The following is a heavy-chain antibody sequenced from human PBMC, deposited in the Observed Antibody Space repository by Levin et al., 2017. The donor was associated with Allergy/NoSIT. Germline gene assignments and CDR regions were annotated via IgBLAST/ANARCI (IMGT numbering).Heavy chain of an antibody. CDR2: INSDVTTT. V-gene: IGHV3-74*01. D-gene: IGHD3-3*01. CDR3: ARDRITIFGVARGAFDY. J-gene: IGHJ4*02. CDR1: GFTFSSYW. Sequence: GGSLRLSCAASGFTFSSYWMHWIRQAPGKGLVWVSRINSDVTTTSYADSVKGRFTISRDNAKNTRYLQMNSLRAEDTAVYYCARDRITIFGVARGAFDYWGQGTLVTVSS.